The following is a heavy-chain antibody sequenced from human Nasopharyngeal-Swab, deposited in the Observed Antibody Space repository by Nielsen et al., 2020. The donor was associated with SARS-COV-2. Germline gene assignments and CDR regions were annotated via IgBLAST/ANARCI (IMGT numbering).Heavy chain of an antibody. CDR1: GYTFTSYD. V-gene: IGHV1-8*01. Sequence: ASVKVSCKASGYTFTSYDINWVRQATGQGLEWMGWMNPNSGNTGSAQKFQGRVTMTRNTSISTAYMELSSLRSEDTAVYYCARGSHYDYVWGSYKPNLDVWGKGTTVTVSS. CDR2: MNPNSGNT. J-gene: IGHJ6*04. D-gene: IGHD3-16*01. CDR3: ARGSHYDYVWGSYKPNLDV.